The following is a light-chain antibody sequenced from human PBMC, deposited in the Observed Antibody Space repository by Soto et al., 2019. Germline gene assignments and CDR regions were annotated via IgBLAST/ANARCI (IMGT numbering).Light chain of an antibody. J-gene: IGLJ1*01. Sequence: QSALTQPASVSGSPGQSITISCSGTSSDIGSYDHVAWYQQFPGKSPKLIIYAVSDRPSGVSDRFSGSKSGNTASLTISGLQAEDETDYYCFSYTSSGTYVFGTGTKVTVL. CDR3: FSYTSSGTYV. V-gene: IGLV2-14*03. CDR1: SSDIGSYDH. CDR2: AVS.